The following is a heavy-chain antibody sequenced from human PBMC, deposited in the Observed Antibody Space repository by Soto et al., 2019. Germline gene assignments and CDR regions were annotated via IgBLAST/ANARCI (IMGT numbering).Heavy chain of an antibody. CDR3: ARGSYYDSSGYYHFDY. CDR2: IRFSGTNI. Sequence: PGGSLRLSCAASGFTFSSYSMNWVRQAPGKGLEWVSYIRFSGTNIYYVDSVKGRFTISRDNAKNSLYLEMNSLRDEDTAVYYCARGSYYDSSGYYHFDYWGQGTLVTVSS. CDR1: GFTFSSYS. J-gene: IGHJ4*02. D-gene: IGHD3-22*01. V-gene: IGHV3-48*02.